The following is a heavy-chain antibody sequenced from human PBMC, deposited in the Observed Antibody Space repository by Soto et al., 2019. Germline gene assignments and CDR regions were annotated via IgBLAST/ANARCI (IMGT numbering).Heavy chain of an antibody. CDR1: GYTFTSYG. Sequence: ASVKVSCKASGYTFTSYGISWVRQAPGQGLEWMGWISAYNGNTNYAQKLQGRVTMTTDTSTSTAYMELRSLRSDDTAVYYCARVWYSSGWSPPNDAFDSWGQGTMVTVSS. D-gene: IGHD6-19*01. V-gene: IGHV1-18*01. CDR2: ISAYNGNT. J-gene: IGHJ3*02. CDR3: ARVWYSSGWSPPNDAFDS.